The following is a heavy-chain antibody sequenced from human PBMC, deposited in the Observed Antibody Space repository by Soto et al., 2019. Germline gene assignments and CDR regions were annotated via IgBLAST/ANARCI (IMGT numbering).Heavy chain of an antibody. V-gene: IGHV1-69*06. CDR3: ARGLECRGYCLDKPTWFAP. Sequence: QVQLVQSGAEVKKPGSSVKVSCKASGGTFSTYTFSWVRQAPGQGLEWMGRIIPIFGTPYYAQKFQGRVTITADKSTSTGYMELSSRRSDDTAVYFCARGLECRGYCLDKPTWFAPWGQGTLVTVSS. D-gene: IGHD2-15*01. J-gene: IGHJ5*02. CDR2: IIPIFGTP. CDR1: GGTFSTYT.